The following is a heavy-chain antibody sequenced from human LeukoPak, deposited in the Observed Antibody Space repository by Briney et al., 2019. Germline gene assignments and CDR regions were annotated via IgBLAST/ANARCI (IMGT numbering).Heavy chain of an antibody. Sequence: GGSLRLSCAASGFTFSSYWMSWVRQAPGKGLEWVANIKEDGSQKNYVNSVRGRFIISRDNAKNSMYLQLNSLRAEDTAVYYCARGRKVPAAMGNWFDPWGQGTLVTVSS. CDR2: IKEDGSQK. CDR1: GFTFSSYW. V-gene: IGHV3-7*01. CDR3: ARGRKVPAAMGNWFDP. J-gene: IGHJ5*02. D-gene: IGHD2-2*01.